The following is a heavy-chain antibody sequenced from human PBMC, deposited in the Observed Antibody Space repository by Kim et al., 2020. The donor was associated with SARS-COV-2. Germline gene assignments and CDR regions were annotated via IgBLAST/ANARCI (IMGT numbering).Heavy chain of an antibody. V-gene: IGHV3-11*06. CDR2: YR. CDR3: ARSGTTGLDY. Sequence: YRNYADSVKGRFTISRDNAKNSLYLQMNSLRAEDTAVYYCARSGTTGLDYWGQGTLVTVSS. J-gene: IGHJ4*02. D-gene: IGHD1-7*01.